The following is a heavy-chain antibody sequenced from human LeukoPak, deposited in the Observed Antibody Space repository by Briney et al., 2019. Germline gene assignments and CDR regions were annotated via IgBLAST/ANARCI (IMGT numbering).Heavy chain of an antibody. CDR3: ARHTSGWYYFDY. CDR1: GGSISNYY. J-gene: IGHJ4*02. CDR2: IYYSGSP. V-gene: IGHV4-39*01. Sequence: PSETLSLTCNVSGGSISNYYWNWIRQPPGKGLEWIGSIYYSGSPYYNPSLKSRVTISVDTSKSQFSLKLSSVTAADTAVYYCARHTSGWYYFDYWGQGTLVTVSS. D-gene: IGHD6-19*01.